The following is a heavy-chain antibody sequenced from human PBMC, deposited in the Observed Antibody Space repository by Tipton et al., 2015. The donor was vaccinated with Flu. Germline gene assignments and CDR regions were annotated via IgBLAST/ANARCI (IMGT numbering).Heavy chain of an antibody. V-gene: IGHV4-59*01. Sequence: TLSLTCTVSGGSISSYYWSWIRQPPGKGLEWIGNIYYSGSTNYNPSLKSRVTISVDTSKNQFSLKLSSVTAADTAVYYCARRYYDSSGPLDYWGQGTLVTVSS. CDR2: IYYSGST. CDR1: GGSISSYY. CDR3: ARRYYDSSGPLDY. J-gene: IGHJ4*02. D-gene: IGHD3-22*01.